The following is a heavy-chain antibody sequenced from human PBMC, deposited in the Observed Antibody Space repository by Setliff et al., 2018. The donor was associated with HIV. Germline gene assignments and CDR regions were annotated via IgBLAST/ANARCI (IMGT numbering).Heavy chain of an antibody. Sequence: SETLSLTCTVSGGSISSGSYYWRWIRQPAGKGLEWIGRIYTSGSTNYNPSLKSRGTISVDTSNNQFSLKLSSVTAADTAVYYCAREGSGFLDDWGQGTLVTVSS. D-gene: IGHD6-19*01. CDR1: GGSISSGSYY. CDR2: IYTSGST. CDR3: AREGSGFLDD. J-gene: IGHJ4*02. V-gene: IGHV4-61*02.